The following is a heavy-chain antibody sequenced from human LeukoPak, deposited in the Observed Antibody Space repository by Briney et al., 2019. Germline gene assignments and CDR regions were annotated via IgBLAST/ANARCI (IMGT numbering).Heavy chain of an antibody. CDR2: IYYSGST. CDR3: ARDAYSSSWYS. D-gene: IGHD6-13*01. V-gene: IGHV4-39*07. CDR1: GGSISSSSYY. J-gene: IGHJ3*01. Sequence: SETLSPTCTVSGGSISSSSYYWGWIRQPPGKGLEWIGSIYYSGSTYYNPSLKSRVTISVDTSKNQFSLKLSSVTAADTAVYYCARDAYSSSWYSWGQGTMVTVSS.